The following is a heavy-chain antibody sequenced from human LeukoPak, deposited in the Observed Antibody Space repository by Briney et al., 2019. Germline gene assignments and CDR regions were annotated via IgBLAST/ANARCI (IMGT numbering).Heavy chain of an antibody. Sequence: ASVKVSYKASGGTFSSYAISWVRQAAGQGLEWMGGIIPIFGTANYAQKFQGRVTITTDESTSTAYMELSSLRSEDTAVYYCARGMEPLNLYYMDVWGKGTTVTVSS. CDR2: IIPIFGTA. CDR1: GGTFSSYA. CDR3: ARGMEPLNLYYMDV. J-gene: IGHJ6*03. D-gene: IGHD1-26*01. V-gene: IGHV1-69*05.